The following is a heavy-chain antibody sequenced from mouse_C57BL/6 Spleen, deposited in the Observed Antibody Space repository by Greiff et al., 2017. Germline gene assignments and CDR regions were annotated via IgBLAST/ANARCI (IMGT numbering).Heavy chain of an antibody. CDR2: IYPGDGDT. CDR3: ARSYSYAMDD. V-gene: IGHV1-82*01. J-gene: IGHJ4*01. CDR1: GYAFSSSW. D-gene: IGHD2-12*01. Sequence: VQLLQSGPELVKPGASLKISCKATGYAFSSSWMNWVKKRPGKGLEWIGRIYPGDGDTYYHGKFKGKATLTADKTSSPAYMQLSSLTSEDSAVYFCARSYSYAMDDWGQGTSVTVSS.